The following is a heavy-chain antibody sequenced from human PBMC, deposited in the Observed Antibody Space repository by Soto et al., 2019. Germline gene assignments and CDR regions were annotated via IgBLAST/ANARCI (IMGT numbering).Heavy chain of an antibody. D-gene: IGHD3-9*01. Sequence: ASVKVSCKASGYTFTSYYMHWVRQAPGQGLEWMGIINPSGGSTSYAQKFQGRVTMTRDTSTSTVYMELSSLRSEDTAVYYCARSGILTGSYFFYYYYYMDDWGKRTTVAVSS. CDR1: GYTFTSYY. V-gene: IGHV1-46*03. CDR2: INPSGGST. CDR3: ARSGILTGSYFFYYYYYMDD. J-gene: IGHJ6*03.